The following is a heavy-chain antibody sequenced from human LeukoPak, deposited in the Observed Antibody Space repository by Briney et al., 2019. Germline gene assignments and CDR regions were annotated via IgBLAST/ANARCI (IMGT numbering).Heavy chain of an antibody. D-gene: IGHD3-10*01. CDR1: GGSFSGYY. CDR3: ARAHLLWEGYYFDY. V-gene: IGHV4-34*01. Sequence: SETLSLTCAVYGGSFSGYYWSWIRQPPGKGLEWIGEINHSGSTNYNPSLKSRVTISVDTSKNQFSLKLSSVTAADTAVYYCARAHLLWEGYYFDYWGQGTLVTVSS. CDR2: INHSGST. J-gene: IGHJ4*02.